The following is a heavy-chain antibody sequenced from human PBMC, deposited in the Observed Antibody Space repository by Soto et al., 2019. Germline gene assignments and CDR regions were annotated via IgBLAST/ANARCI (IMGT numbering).Heavy chain of an antibody. CDR1: GDSVSSGSYY. CDR3: ARERSSFDY. Sequence: SETLSLTCTVSGDSVSSGSYYWSWIRQPPGKGLEWIGYIYYSRDTKYNPSLKSRVTISVDTSKNQFYLKLSSVTAADTAVYYCARERSSFDYWGQGNLVTVSS. D-gene: IGHD1-26*01. J-gene: IGHJ4*02. CDR2: IYYSRDT. V-gene: IGHV4-61*01.